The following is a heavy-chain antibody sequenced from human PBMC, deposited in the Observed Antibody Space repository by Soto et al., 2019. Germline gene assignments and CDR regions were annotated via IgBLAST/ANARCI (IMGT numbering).Heavy chain of an antibody. CDR3: ARDPSRGSDWARYLDL. Sequence: PGGSLRLSCAASGFTFSGYGMHWVRQAPGKGLEWVGVTSNDGSNKDYADSVKGRFTISRDNAKSSVYLQMNSLRADDTAVYYCARDPSRGSDWARYLDLWGRGTLVTVSS. CDR2: TSNDGSNK. D-gene: IGHD1-26*01. V-gene: IGHV3-30*03. CDR1: GFTFSGYG. J-gene: IGHJ2*01.